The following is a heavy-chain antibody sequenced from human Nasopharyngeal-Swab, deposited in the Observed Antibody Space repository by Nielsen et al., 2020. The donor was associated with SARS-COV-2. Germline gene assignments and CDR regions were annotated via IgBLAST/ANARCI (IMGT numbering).Heavy chain of an antibody. V-gene: IGHV3-13*01. Sequence: GGSLRLSCAPSGFTFNDYDIYWVRQTAGAGLEGVSSVGNAGDTHYQDSVQGRFTISRENAKNSVFLQMDSLRVGDTGIYFCARVLSRTSPYGMDVWGRGTQVTVSS. CDR2: VGNAGDT. J-gene: IGHJ6*01. CDR1: GFTFNDYD. D-gene: IGHD2-2*01. CDR3: ARVLSRTSPYGMDV.